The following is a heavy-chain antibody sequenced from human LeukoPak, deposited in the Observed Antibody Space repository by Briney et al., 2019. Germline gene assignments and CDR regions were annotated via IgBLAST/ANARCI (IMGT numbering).Heavy chain of an antibody. V-gene: IGHV3-7*01. CDR2: MNQDGSAK. CDR3: ATYTHWVAGDV. D-gene: IGHD3-16*01. J-gene: IGHJ6*02. CDR1: GFTFSDSW. Sequence: GGSLRLSCAASGFTFSDSWMSWVRQAPGKGLEWVANMNQDGSAKGYVDSVKGRFTISRDNARSSLYLQMNSLRPEDTAVYYCATYTHWVAGDVWGQGTTVTVSS.